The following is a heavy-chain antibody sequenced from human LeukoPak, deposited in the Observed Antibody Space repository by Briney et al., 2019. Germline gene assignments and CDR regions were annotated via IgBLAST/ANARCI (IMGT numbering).Heavy chain of an antibody. D-gene: IGHD6-13*01. V-gene: IGHV3-74*01. CDR3: ARAGSSWYPHDAFDI. CDR2: INSDGSST. J-gene: IGHJ3*02. CDR1: GFTFSSYW. Sequence: PGGSLRLSCAASGFTFSSYWMHWVRQAPGKGLVWVSRINSDGSSTSYADSVKGRFTISRDNAKNTLYLQMNSLKAEDTAVYYCARAGSSWYPHDAFDIWGQGTMVTVSS.